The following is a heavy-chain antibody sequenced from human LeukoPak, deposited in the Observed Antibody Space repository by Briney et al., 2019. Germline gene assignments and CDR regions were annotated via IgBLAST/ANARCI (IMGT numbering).Heavy chain of an antibody. Sequence: QPGGSLRLSCAASGFTFDDYGMSWVRQAPGKGLEWVSGINWNGGSTGYADSVKGRFTISRDNAKNSLYLQMNSLRAEDTALYYCARVFLSSDDYVWGSFLGFDYWGQGTLVTVSS. V-gene: IGHV3-20*04. CDR2: INWNGGST. D-gene: IGHD3-16*01. CDR1: GFTFDDYG. CDR3: ARVFLSSDDYVWGSFLGFDY. J-gene: IGHJ4*02.